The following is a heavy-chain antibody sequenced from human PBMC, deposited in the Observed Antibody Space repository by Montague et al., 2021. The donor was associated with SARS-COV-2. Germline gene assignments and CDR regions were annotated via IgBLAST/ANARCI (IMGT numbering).Heavy chain of an antibody. Sequence: SATLSLTCAVHGGSFSGYYWNWIRQRPGKGLEWIGEINHGGSTNYNPSLKNRLTISTDTSRNQFSLKLTSVAATDTAVYYCARLRDGVVPSPILGIGPYFTYYYMDVWAKGTTVTVS. CDR2: INHGGST. J-gene: IGHJ6*03. CDR3: ARLRDGVVPSPILGIGPYFTYYYMDV. CDR1: GGSFSGYY. V-gene: IGHV4-34*01. D-gene: IGHD2-2*02.